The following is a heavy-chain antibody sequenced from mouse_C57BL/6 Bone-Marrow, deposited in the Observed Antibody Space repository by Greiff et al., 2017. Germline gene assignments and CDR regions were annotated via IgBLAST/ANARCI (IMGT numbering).Heavy chain of an antibody. J-gene: IGHJ2*01. D-gene: IGHD4-1*01. CDR2: IYPRSGNT. CDR1: GYTFPSSG. Sequence: QVQLQQSGAELARPGASVKLSCKASGYTFPSSGISWVKQRPGQGLEWIGEIYPRSGNTNYNEKFQGKATLTADKSSSTAYMELRSLTSEYSAVYFCACANWDWCYYFDDWGQGTTLTVSS. V-gene: IGHV1-81*01. CDR3: ACANWDWCYYFDD.